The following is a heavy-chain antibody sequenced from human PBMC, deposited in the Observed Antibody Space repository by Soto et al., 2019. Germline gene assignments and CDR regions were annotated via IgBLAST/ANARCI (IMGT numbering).Heavy chain of an antibody. CDR3: ARSDYCTNGVCPSRDYYYYYGMDV. D-gene: IGHD2-8*01. CDR1: GGSFSGYY. CDR2: INHSGST. J-gene: IGHJ6*02. V-gene: IGHV4-34*01. Sequence: KTSETLSVTCAVYGGSFSGYYWSWIRQPPGKGLEWIGEINHSGSTNYNPSLKSRVTISVDTSKNQFSLKLSSVTAADTAVYYCARSDYCTNGVCPSRDYYYYYGMDVWGQGTTVTVSS.